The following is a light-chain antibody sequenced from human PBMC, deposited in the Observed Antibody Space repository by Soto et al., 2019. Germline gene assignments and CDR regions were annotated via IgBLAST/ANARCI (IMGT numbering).Light chain of an antibody. CDR2: EVT. CDR1: SSDVGTYDY. Sequence: QSLLTNSPSASGSPGQSVTISCTGTSSDVGTYDYVSWYQQHPGKAPKLMIYEVTKRPSGVPDRFSGSKSGNTASLTVSGLQSEDEADYYCSTYTSSSTPVFGTGTKVTAL. J-gene: IGLJ1*01. V-gene: IGLV2-8*01. CDR3: STYTSSSTPV.